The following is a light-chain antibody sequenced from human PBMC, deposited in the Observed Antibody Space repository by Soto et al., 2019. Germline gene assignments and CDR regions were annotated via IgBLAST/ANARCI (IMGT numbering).Light chain of an antibody. CDR3: QQYDNLPLI. J-gene: IGKJ5*01. CDR1: QDIRKY. V-gene: IGKV1-33*01. Sequence: IQMTQSPSSLSASVGDRVTITCQATQDIRKYLNWYQQKPGKAPKLLIYDASSLETGVTSRFSGSGSGTDFNLTISRLQPEDFATYYCQQYDNLPLIFGQGTRLEIK. CDR2: DAS.